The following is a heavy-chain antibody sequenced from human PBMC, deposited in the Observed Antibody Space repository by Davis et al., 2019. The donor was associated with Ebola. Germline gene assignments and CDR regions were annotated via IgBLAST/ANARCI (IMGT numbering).Heavy chain of an antibody. D-gene: IGHD6-13*01. CDR3: ARGSSILDY. J-gene: IGHJ4*02. CDR2: ISISSSTI. V-gene: IGHV3-48*02. Sequence: GESLKISCAASGFTFSSHSMNWARQAPGKGLEWVSYISISSSTIYYADSVKGRFTISRDNAKNSLYLQMNSLRDEDTAVYYCARGSSILDYWGQGTLVTVSS. CDR1: GFTFSSHS.